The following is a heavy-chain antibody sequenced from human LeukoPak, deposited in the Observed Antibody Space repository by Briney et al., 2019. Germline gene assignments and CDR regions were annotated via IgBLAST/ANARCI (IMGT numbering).Heavy chain of an antibody. CDR1: GGSISSYY. CDR2: IYYSGST. V-gene: IGHV4-59*01. D-gene: IGHD3-9*01. J-gene: IGHJ4*02. Sequence: SETLSLTCTVSGGSISSYYWSWIRQPPGKGLEWIGYIYYSGSTNYNPSLKSRVTISVDTSKNQFSLKLRSVAAADTAGYYCARELPPHDIFTGSLSDHWGQGTLVPVFS. CDR3: ARELPPHDIFTGSLSDH.